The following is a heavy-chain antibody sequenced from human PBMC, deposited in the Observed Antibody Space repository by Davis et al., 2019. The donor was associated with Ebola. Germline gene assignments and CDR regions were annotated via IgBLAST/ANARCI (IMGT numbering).Heavy chain of an antibody. V-gene: IGHV3-48*02. CDR3: ARRRGYSYGPDYYYYYGMDV. CDR2: ISSSSSTI. D-gene: IGHD5-18*01. CDR1: GSTFSSYS. Sequence: GGSLRLSCAASGSTFSSYSMNWVRQAPGKGLEWVSYISSSSSTIYYADSVKGRFTISRDNAKNSLYLQMNSLSDEDTAVYYCARRRGYSYGPDYYYYYGMDVWGQGTTVTVSS. J-gene: IGHJ6*02.